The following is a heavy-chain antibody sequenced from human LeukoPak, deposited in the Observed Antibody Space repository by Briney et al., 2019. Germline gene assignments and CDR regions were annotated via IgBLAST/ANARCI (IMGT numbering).Heavy chain of an antibody. CDR3: ARGTTVVDYNWFDP. J-gene: IGHJ5*02. CDR2: IYTSGST. CDR1: GGSINSYY. V-gene: IGHV4-4*07. Sequence: SETLSLTCTVSGGSINSYYWSWIRQPAGKGLEWIGRIYTSGSTNYNPSLKSRVTMSVDTSKNQFSLKLSSVTAADTAVYYCARGTTVVDYNWFDPWGQGTLVTVSS. D-gene: IGHD4-23*01.